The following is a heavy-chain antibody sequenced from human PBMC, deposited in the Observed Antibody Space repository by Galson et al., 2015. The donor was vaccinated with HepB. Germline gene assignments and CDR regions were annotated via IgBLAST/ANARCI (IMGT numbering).Heavy chain of an antibody. CDR1: GFNVSSNY. CDR2: IYLGHNP. V-gene: IGHV3-53*01. Sequence: SLRLSCAASGFNVSSNYMSWLRQAPGKGLEWLSIIYLGHNPYYADSVKGRFTITRDNSKNSVFLQMNGLRLEDTAVYYCARDVVNPSTSSFGRAFDLWGQGTMVTVSS. D-gene: IGHD2-2*01. CDR3: ARDVVNPSTSSFGRAFDL. J-gene: IGHJ3*01.